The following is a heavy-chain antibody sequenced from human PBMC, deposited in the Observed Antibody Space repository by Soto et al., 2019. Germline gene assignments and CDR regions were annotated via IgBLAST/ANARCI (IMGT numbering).Heavy chain of an antibody. CDR2: IDPSDGTT. CDR1: GYAFTTYH. J-gene: IGHJ3*02. V-gene: IGHV1-46*04. CDR3: ARDEVPDVQNDAFDI. Sequence: ASVKVSCKASGYAFTTYHMHWVRQAPGQGLEWMGMIDPSDGTTTYAQKLQGRVTMTRDTATSTVYMELSSLRSEDTAVYYCARDEVPDVQNDAFDIWGQGTIVTVSS.